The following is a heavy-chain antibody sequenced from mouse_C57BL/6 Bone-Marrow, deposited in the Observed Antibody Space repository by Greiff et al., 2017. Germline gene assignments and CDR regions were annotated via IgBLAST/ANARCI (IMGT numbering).Heavy chain of an antibody. D-gene: IGHD1-1*01. CDR3: ARMRYGSSPFDY. CDR2: INPNNGGT. Sequence: EVQLQQSGPELVKPGASVKMSCKASGYTFTDYNMHWVKQSHGKSLEWIGYINPNNGGTSYNQKFKGKATLTVNKSSSTAYMELRSLTSEDSAVYYCARMRYGSSPFDYWGQGTTLTVSS. CDR1: GYTFTDYN. J-gene: IGHJ2*01. V-gene: IGHV1-22*01.